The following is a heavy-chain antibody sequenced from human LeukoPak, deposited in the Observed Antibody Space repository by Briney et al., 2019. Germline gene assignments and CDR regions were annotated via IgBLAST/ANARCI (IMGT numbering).Heavy chain of an antibody. CDR3: ARGGLSSSTFDP. J-gene: IGHJ5*02. Sequence: TASETLSLTCTGSGVSISSYYWSWLRQPAGKGLEWIGRIYTSGSTNYNPSLKSRVTMSVDASKNQFSLKLTSVTAADTAVYYCARGGLSSSTFDPGGQGTLVTVSS. CDR1: GVSISSYY. D-gene: IGHD6-13*01. V-gene: IGHV4-4*07. CDR2: IYTSGST.